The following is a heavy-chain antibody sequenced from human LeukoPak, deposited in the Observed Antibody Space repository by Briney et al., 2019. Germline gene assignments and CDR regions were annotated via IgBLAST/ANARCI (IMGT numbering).Heavy chain of an antibody. D-gene: IGHD6-19*01. J-gene: IGHJ6*03. Sequence: PGGSLRLSCAASGFTFSSYSMNWVRQARGKGLEWVSSISSSSSYIYYADSVKGRFTISRDNAKNSLYLQMNSLRAEDTAVYYCARDVRIAVAGTLWYYYYMDVWGKGTTVTVSS. V-gene: IGHV3-21*01. CDR1: GFTFSSYS. CDR2: ISSSSSYI. CDR3: ARDVRIAVAGTLWYYYYMDV.